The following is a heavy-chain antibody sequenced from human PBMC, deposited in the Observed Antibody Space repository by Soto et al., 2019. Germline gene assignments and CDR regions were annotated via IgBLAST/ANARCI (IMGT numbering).Heavy chain of an antibody. Sequence: PSETLSLTCAVYGGSFSGYYWSWIRQPPGKGLEWIGEINHSGSTNYNPSLKSRVTISVDTSKNQFSLKLSSVTAADTAVYYCARRTYSSSRSYADSWGHGTLVTAPQ. CDR1: GGSFSGYY. CDR2: INHSGST. CDR3: ARRTYSSSRSYADS. V-gene: IGHV4-34*01. J-gene: IGHJ5*01. D-gene: IGHD6-6*01.